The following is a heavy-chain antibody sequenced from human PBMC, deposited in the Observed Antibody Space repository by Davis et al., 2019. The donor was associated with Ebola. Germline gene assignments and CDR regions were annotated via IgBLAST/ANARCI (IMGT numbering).Heavy chain of an antibody. J-gene: IGHJ6*02. CDR3: ARERYPNYGMDV. CDR1: GFTVSSNY. V-gene: IGHV3-53*01. Sequence: GGSLRLSCAASGFTVSSNYMSWVRQAPGKGLEWVSVIYSGGSTYYVDSVKGRFTISRDNSKNTLYLQMNSLRAEDTAVYYCARERYPNYGMDVWGQGTTVTVSS. D-gene: IGHD3-16*02. CDR2: IYSGGST.